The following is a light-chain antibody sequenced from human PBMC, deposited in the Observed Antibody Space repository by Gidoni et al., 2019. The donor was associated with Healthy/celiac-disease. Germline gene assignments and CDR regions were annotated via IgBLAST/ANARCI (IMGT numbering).Light chain of an antibody. Sequence: QSALTQPASVSWSPGQSITISCTGTSSDVGGYNYVSWYQQHPGKAPKLMIYDVSNRPSGVSNRFSGSKSGNTASLTISGLQAEDEADYYCSSYTSSSTYVFGTGTKVTAL. J-gene: IGLJ1*01. CDR1: SSDVGGYNY. CDR2: DVS. V-gene: IGLV2-14*01. CDR3: SSYTSSSTYV.